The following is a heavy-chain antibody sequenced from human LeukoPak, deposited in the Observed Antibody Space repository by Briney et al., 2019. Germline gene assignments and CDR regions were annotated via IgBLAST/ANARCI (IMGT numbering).Heavy chain of an antibody. Sequence: GRSLRLSCAASRFTFSNYDMHWVRQAPGKGLEWVALIWYDGSNKFYADSLRGRFTISRDNSKNMLYLQMNSLTAEDTAVYYCARGRGSGCPDYFDHWGQGTLVTVPS. CDR1: RFTFSNYD. CDR2: IWYDGSNK. CDR3: ARGRGSGCPDYFDH. V-gene: IGHV3-33*01. D-gene: IGHD6-19*01. J-gene: IGHJ4*02.